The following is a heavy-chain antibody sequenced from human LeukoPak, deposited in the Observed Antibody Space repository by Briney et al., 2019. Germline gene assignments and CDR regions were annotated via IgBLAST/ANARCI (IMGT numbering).Heavy chain of an antibody. CDR3: ARSRLHLNWFDP. Sequence: SETLSLTCAVYGGSFRGYYWSWIRQPPGKGLEWIGEINHSGSTNYNPSLKSRVTISVDTSKNQFSLKLSSVTAADTAVYYCARSRLHLNWFDPWGQGTLVTVSS. D-gene: IGHD2-21*02. V-gene: IGHV4-34*01. CDR2: INHSGST. J-gene: IGHJ5*02. CDR1: GGSFRGYY.